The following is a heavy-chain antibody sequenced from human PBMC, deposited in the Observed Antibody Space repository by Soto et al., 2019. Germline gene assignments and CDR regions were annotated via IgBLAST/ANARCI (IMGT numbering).Heavy chain of an antibody. CDR2: ISGIGGST. Sequence: GGSLRLSCAASGFTFSSYAMSWVRQAPGKGLEWVSAISGIGGSTYYADSVKGRFTISRDNSKNTLYLQMNSLRAEDTAVYYCAGQGSGSYYYYYGMDVWGQGTTVTVSS. CDR3: AGQGSGSYYYYYGMDV. J-gene: IGHJ6*02. D-gene: IGHD3-10*01. CDR1: GFTFSSYA. V-gene: IGHV3-23*01.